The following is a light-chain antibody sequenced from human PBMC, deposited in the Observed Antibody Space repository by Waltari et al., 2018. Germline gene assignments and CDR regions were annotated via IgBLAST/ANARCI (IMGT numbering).Light chain of an antibody. CDR2: RAS. Sequence: DIVMTQSPDSLAVSLGDRATINCKSSQSILYSSKSKNYLAWYQQKPGQPPKLLINRASIRESGVPDRFSGSGSGTDFTLTIGSLQAEDVAIYYCQQYYNTPRTFGQGTKVEIK. CDR3: QQYYNTPRT. V-gene: IGKV4-1*01. J-gene: IGKJ1*01. CDR1: QSILYSSKSKNY.